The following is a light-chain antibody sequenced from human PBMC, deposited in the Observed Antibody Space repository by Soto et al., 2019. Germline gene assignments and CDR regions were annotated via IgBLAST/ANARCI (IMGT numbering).Light chain of an antibody. CDR3: AAWDDSLNGYV. V-gene: IGLV1-44*01. J-gene: IGLJ1*01. CDR2: SNN. CDR1: SSNIGSNT. Sequence: SAPTQPPSASGTPGRRVTISCSGSSSNIGSNTVNWYQQLPGTAPKLLIYSNNQRPSGVPDRFSGSKSGTSASLAISGLQSEDEADYYCAAWDDSLNGYVFGTGTKVTVL.